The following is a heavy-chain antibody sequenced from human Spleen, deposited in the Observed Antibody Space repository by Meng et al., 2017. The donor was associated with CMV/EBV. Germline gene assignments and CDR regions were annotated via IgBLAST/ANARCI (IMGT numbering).Heavy chain of an antibody. D-gene: IGHD4-11*01. CDR1: GYPFTDYY. CDR2: INPNSGGT. V-gene: IGHV1-2*02. CDR3: AREKGGATVQTYYYYGMDV. J-gene: IGHJ6*02. Sequence: ASVKVSCKASGYPFTDYYIHWVRQDPGQGLEWMGWINPNSGGTHYAQMFQGRVAVTRDTSISTAYMELSRLRSDDTAVYYCAREKGGATVQTYYYYGMDVWGQGTTVTVSS.